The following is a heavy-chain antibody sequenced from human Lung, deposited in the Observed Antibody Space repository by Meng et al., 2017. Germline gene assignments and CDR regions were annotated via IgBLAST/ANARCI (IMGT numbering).Heavy chain of an antibody. CDR2: ISVKNGEA. J-gene: IGHJ2*01. Sequence: VQLVSSRADAKKPGASMQVSCKASGYIVTNYDISWVRQAPGQGLEWMGWISVKNGEAKYPQNIQGRVTMTTDTNTSTAYMELRSLTSDDTAVYYCARYVPNGSFWYFDFWGRGTLVTVSS. CDR1: GYIVTNYD. D-gene: IGHD6-13*01. CDR3: ARYVPNGSFWYFDF. V-gene: IGHV1-18*01.